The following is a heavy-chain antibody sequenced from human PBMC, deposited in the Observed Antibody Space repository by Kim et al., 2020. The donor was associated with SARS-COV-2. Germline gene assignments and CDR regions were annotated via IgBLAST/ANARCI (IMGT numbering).Heavy chain of an antibody. Sequence: GGSLRLSCAASGFTFSSYAMHWVRQAPGKGLEWVAVISYDGSNKYYADSVKGRFTISRDNSKNTLYLQMNSLRAEDTAVYYCARGYPFTYYYDSSGYSLFDYWGQGTLVTVSS. V-gene: IGHV3-30-3*01. CDR3: ARGYPFTYYYDSSGYSLFDY. CDR2: ISYDGSNK. J-gene: IGHJ4*02. CDR1: GFTFSSYA. D-gene: IGHD3-22*01.